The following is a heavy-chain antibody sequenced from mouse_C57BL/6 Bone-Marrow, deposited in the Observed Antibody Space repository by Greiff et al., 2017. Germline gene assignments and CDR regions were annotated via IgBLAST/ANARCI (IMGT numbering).Heavy chain of an antibody. D-gene: IGHD2-4*01. V-gene: IGHV1-64*01. CDR1: GYTFTNYW. CDR2: MHPNGGSP. Sequence: VQLQQPGAELVKPGASVKLSCKASGYTFTNYWMHWVKQRPGQGLEWIGMMHPNGGSPAYNEKFKSEATLSVDKSSRTAYMELSSLTSEDSAVFACARSYDYDDYTRDDWGQGTSVTVSS. CDR3: ARSYDYDDYTRDD. J-gene: IGHJ4*01.